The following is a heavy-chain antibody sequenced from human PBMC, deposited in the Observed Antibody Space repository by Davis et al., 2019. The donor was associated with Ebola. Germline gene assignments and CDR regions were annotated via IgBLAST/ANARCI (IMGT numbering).Heavy chain of an antibody. V-gene: IGHV1-46*01. Sequence: ASVKVSCKASGYTFTSYYMHWVRQAPGQGLEWMGIINPSGGSTSYAQKFQGRVTMTRDTSTSTVYMELSSLRSEDTAVYYCASNDYGGKDHDAFDIWGQGTMVTVSS. CDR1: GYTFTSYY. D-gene: IGHD4-23*01. CDR3: ASNDYGGKDHDAFDI. CDR2: INPSGGST. J-gene: IGHJ3*02.